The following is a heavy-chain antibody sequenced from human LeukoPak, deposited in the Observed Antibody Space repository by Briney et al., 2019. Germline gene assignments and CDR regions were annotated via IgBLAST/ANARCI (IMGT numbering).Heavy chain of an antibody. D-gene: IGHD2-2*02. CDR3: ARLPAAIIGAFDI. V-gene: IGHV1-2*02. CDR1: GYTFTGYY. J-gene: IGHJ3*02. CDR2: INPSSGGT. Sequence: ASVKVSCTASGYTFTGYYMNWVRQAPGQGLEWMGWINPSSGGTNYAKKFQGRVTMTRDTSISTAYMELSRLRSDDTAVYYCARLPAAIIGAFDIWGQGTMVTVSS.